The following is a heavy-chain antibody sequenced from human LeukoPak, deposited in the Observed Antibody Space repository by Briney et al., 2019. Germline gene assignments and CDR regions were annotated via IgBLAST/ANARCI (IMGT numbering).Heavy chain of an antibody. D-gene: IGHD2-15*01. V-gene: IGHV1-69*06. Sequence: SVKVSCKASGYTFTSYYMHWVRQAPGQGLEWMGGIIPIFGTANYAQKFQGRVTITADKSTSTAYMELSSLRSEDTAVYYCARSVGRSAYYYYYMDVWGKGTTVTVSS. CDR1: GYTFTSYY. CDR2: IIPIFGTA. J-gene: IGHJ6*03. CDR3: ARSVGRSAYYYYYMDV.